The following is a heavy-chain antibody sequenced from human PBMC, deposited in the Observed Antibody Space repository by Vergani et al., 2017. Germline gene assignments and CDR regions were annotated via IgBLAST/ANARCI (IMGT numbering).Heavy chain of an antibody. J-gene: IGHJ4*02. V-gene: IGHV3-30*03. CDR1: GFTFSSYG. Sequence: QVQLVESGGGVVQPGRSLRLSCAASGFTFSSYGMHWVRQAPGKGLEWVAVISYDGSNKYYADSVKGRFTISRDNSKNTLYLQMNSLRAEDTAVYYCARVYDFWSGYYIYNFDYWGQGTLVTVSS. CDR3: ARVYDFWSGYYIYNFDY. CDR2: ISYDGSNK. D-gene: IGHD3-3*01.